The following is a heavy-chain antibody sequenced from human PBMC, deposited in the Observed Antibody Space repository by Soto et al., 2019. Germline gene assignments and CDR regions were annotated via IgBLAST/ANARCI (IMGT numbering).Heavy chain of an antibody. J-gene: IGHJ4*02. CDR2: IKPDGSAT. CDR3: ARAGYCGPGCYYYFDY. Sequence: PGGSLGLSCAVSGFTFGSYWMNWVRLIPGKGLEWVAYIKPDGSATYYVDSVKGRFTISRDNAKNSLYLQMNSLRVEDTSVYYCARAGYCGPGCYYYFDYWGQGTLVTVSS. D-gene: IGHD2-21*02. CDR1: GFTFGSYW. V-gene: IGHV3-7*01.